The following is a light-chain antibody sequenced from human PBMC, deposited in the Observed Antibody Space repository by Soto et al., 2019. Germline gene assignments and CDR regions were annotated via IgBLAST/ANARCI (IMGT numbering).Light chain of an antibody. CDR2: SAS. CDR3: QQAASFPLT. V-gene: IGKV1D-12*01. CDR1: KDISSS. J-gene: IGKJ1*01. Sequence: RVTQSPSSVSASVGDRVTITCQTSKDISSSAAWYQQKPGKDPNLLIFSASALHRGVPPRFSGCGSGTTFPLTGSRLEPEDFATYYCQQAASFPLTFGQGTRVEIK.